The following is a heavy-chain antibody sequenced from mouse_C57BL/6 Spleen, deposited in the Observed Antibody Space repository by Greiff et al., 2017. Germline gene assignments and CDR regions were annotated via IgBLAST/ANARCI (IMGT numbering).Heavy chain of an antibody. CDR1: GYTFTSYW. CDR3: ARSWVTTGYFGV. J-gene: IGHJ1*03. CDR2: IHPNSGST. D-gene: IGHD2-2*01. Sequence: QVQLQQPGAELVKPGASVKLSCKASGYTFTSYWMHWVKQRPGQGLEWIGMIHPNSGSTNYNEKFKSKATLTVDKSSSTAYMQLSSLTSEDSAVYYCARSWVTTGYFGVWGTGATVTVSS. V-gene: IGHV1-64*01.